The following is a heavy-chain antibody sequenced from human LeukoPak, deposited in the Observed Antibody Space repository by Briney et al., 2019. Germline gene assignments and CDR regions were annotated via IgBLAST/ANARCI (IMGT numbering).Heavy chain of an antibody. D-gene: IGHD2-2*01. CDR2: ISSRSNYI. Sequence: GGSLRLSCAASGFTFNSYSMNWVRQAPGKGLEWVSYISSRSNYIYYADSVKGRFTISRDNAKNSLYLQMNRRRAEDTAVYYCARVVGVTGGYFDYWGQETLVTVSS. V-gene: IGHV3-21*01. CDR3: ARVVGVTGGYFDY. CDR1: GFTFNSYS. J-gene: IGHJ4*02.